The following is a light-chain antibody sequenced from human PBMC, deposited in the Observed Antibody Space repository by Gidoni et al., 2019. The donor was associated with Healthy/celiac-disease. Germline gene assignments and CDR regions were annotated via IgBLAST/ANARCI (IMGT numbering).Light chain of an antibody. CDR1: QSVLYSSNNKNY. V-gene: IGKV4-1*01. CDR2: WAS. Sequence: DMVMTQSPDSLAVSLGERATINCKFSQSVLYSSNNKNYLAWYQQKPGQPPKLLIYWASTRESGVPDRFSGSGSGTDFTLTISSLQAEDVAVYYCQQYYSTPQTFGQGTKVEIK. J-gene: IGKJ1*01. CDR3: QQYYSTPQT.